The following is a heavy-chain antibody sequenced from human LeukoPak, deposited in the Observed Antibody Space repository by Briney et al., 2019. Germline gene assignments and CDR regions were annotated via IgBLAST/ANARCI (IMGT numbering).Heavy chain of an antibody. D-gene: IGHD3-3*01. Sequence: SETLSLTCTVSGGSISTYYGNWIRQAPGKGLEWIGYIYYSGSTNYNPSLKSRVTMSVDTSRNQFSLKLSSVTAADTAVYYCARSPPAYLEWLSPHLYYYYYGMDVWGQGTTVTVSS. CDR2: IYYSGST. CDR1: GGSISTYY. CDR3: ARSPPAYLEWLSPHLYYYYYGMDV. J-gene: IGHJ6*02. V-gene: IGHV4-59*01.